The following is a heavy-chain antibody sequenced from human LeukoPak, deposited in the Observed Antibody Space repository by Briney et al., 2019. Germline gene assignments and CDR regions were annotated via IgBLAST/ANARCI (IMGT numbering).Heavy chain of an antibody. CDR1: ASTFSDYS. D-gene: IGHD1-26*01. Sequence: PGGSLRLSCAASASTFSDYSMNWVRQAPGKGLEWISYISGRSSTIYYADSVRGRFTISRDNAKNSMYLQMNSLRAEGTAVYYCARDRLTSGSYFFDYWGQGTLVTVSS. V-gene: IGHV3-48*01. CDR3: ARDRLTSGSYFFDY. J-gene: IGHJ4*02. CDR2: ISGRSSTI.